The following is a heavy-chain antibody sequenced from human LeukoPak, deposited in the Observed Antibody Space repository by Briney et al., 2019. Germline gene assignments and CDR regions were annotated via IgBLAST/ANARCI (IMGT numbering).Heavy chain of an antibody. CDR1: GYTFTSYD. CDR2: MNPNSGNT. D-gene: IGHD2-8*01. Sequence: ASVKVSCKASGYTFTSYDINWVRQATGQGLERMGWMNPNSGNTGYAQKFQGRVTITRNTSISTAYMELSSLRSEDTAVYYCARGRDNCTNGVCYSLGFDPWGQGTLITVSS. J-gene: IGHJ5*02. V-gene: IGHV1-8*03. CDR3: ARGRDNCTNGVCYSLGFDP.